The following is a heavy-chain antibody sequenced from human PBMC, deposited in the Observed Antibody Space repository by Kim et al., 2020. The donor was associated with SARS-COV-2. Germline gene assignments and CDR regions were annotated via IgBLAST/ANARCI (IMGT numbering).Heavy chain of an antibody. J-gene: IGHJ4*02. Sequence: EYAASVKGRFTISRDDSKSIAYLQMNSLKTEDTAVYYCTRNTAMVYEIDYWGQGTLVTVSS. V-gene: IGHV3-49*02. CDR3: TRNTAMVYEIDY. D-gene: IGHD5-18*01.